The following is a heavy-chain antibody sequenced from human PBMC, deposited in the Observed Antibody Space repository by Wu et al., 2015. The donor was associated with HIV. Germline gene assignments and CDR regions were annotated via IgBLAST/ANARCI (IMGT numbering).Heavy chain of an antibody. V-gene: IGHV1-2*02. CDR1: GYTFNVYY. Sequence: QVQLVQSGAEVKKPGASVRVSCRTSGYTFNVYYIYWVRQAPGQGFEWMGWINPNTGATKSAQKFQDRVTLTRDSSISTAYMELSRLTSDDTALYFCARGRYSSNTGFFDFWGQGTLVTVSS. D-gene: IGHD3-9*01. CDR3: ARGRYSSNTGFFDF. J-gene: IGHJ4*02. CDR2: INPNTGAT.